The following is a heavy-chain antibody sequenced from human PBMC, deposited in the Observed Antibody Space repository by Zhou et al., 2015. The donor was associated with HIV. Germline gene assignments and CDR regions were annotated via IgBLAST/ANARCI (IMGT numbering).Heavy chain of an antibody. CDR2: IIPIFGTA. V-gene: IGHV1-69*12. CDR3: ARVQDYGFGEPVGGSDP. D-gene: IGHD3-10*01. Sequence: QVQLVQSGAEVKKPGSSVKVSCKASGGTFSSYAISWVRQAPGQGLEWMGGIIPIFGTANYAQKFQGRVTITADESTSTAYMELSSLRSEDTAVYYCARVQDYGFGEPVGGSDPWGQGTLVTGLL. CDR1: GGTFSSYA. J-gene: IGHJ5*02.